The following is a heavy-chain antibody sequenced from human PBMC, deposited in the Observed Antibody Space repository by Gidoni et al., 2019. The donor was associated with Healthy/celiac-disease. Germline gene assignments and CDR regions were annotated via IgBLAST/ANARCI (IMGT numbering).Heavy chain of an antibody. V-gene: IGHV3-21*01. CDR2: ISSSSSYI. Sequence: EVQLVESGGGLVKPGGSLRLSCAASGFTFSSYSMNWVRQAPGKGLEWVSSISSSSSYIYYADSVKGRFTISRDNAKNSLYLQMNSLRAEDTAVYYCARGIMTTVTTSDYWGQGTLVTVSS. CDR1: GFTFSSYS. D-gene: IGHD4-4*01. J-gene: IGHJ4*02. CDR3: ARGIMTTVTTSDY.